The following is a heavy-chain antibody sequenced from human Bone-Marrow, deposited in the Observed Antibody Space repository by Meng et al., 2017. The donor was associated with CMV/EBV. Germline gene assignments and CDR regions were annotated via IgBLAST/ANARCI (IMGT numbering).Heavy chain of an antibody. CDR1: GYTFTSYD. CDR2: MNPNSGNT. CDR3: ARGAYYDFWSGYFNYYYGMDV. D-gene: IGHD3-3*01. J-gene: IGHJ6*02. Sequence: ASVKVSCKASGYTFTSYDITWVRQATGQGLEWMGWMNPNSGNTGYAQKFQGRVTMTRDTSTSTVYMELSSLRSEDTAVYYCARGAYYDFWSGYFNYYYGMDVWGQGTTVTVSS. V-gene: IGHV1-8*01.